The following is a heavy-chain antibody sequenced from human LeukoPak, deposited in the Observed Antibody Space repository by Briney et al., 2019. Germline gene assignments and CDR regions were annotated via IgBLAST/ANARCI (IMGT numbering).Heavy chain of an antibody. CDR2: INPNSGGT. V-gene: IGHV1-2*02. J-gene: IGHJ4*02. CDR1: GYTFTGYY. Sequence: ASVKVSCKASGYTFTGYYMHWVRQVPGQGLEWMGWINPNSGGTNYAQKFQGRVTMTRDTSISTAYMELSRLRSDDTAVYYCARLGASRDGYNLRGGYWGQGTLVTVSS. D-gene: IGHD5-24*01. CDR3: ARLGASRDGYNLRGGY.